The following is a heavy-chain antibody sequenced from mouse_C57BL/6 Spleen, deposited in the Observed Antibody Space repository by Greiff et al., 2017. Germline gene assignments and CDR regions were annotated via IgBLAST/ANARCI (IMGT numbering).Heavy chain of an antibody. CDR1: GFTFSNYW. Sequence: LQQSGGGLVQPGGSMKLSCVASGFTFSNYWMNWVRQSPEKGLEWVAQIRLKSDNYATHYAESVKGRFTISRDDSKSSVYLQMNNLRAEDTGICYCTGTPFAYWGQGTLVTVSA. J-gene: IGHJ3*01. V-gene: IGHV6-3*01. CDR3: TGTPFAY. CDR2: IRLKSDNYAT.